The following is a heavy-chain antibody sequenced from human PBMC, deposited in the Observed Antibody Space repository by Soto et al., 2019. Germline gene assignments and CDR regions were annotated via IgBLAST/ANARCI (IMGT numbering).Heavy chain of an antibody. CDR2: INTDGGSS. Sequence: EVQLVESGGDLVQPGGSLRLSCAASGFTFSGHWMPWVRQVPGKGLEWVSRINTDGGSSAYADSVKGRFTISRDNAKNTLYLQMKGLRAEDTAVYYCAREAGYCSRTSCYRRAFDTWGQGTTVTVSS. V-gene: IGHV3-74*03. J-gene: IGHJ3*02. CDR3: AREAGYCSRTSCYRRAFDT. D-gene: IGHD2-2*01. CDR1: GFTFSGHW.